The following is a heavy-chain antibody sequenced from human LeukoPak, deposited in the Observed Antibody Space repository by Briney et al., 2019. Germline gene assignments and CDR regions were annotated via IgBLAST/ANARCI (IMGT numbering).Heavy chain of an antibody. J-gene: IGHJ5*02. V-gene: IGHV4-59*08. CDR3: ARGGRYCYGYYWFDP. CDR2: IHYSGST. Sequence: RTSETLSLTCTVSGGSISSYYWSWIRQPPGKGLEWIGYIHYSGSTHYNPSLKSRVTISVDTSKNQVSLKLSSVTAADTAVYYCARGGRYCYGYYWFDPWGQGTLVTVSS. CDR1: GGSISSYY. D-gene: IGHD5-18*01.